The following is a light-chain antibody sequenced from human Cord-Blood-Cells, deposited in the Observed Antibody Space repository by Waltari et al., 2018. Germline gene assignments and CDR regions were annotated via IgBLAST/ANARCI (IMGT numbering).Light chain of an antibody. J-gene: IGLJ3*02. CDR3: SSYTSSSTLV. Sequence: QSALTQPASVSGSPGQSITISCTGTSSDVGGYNYVSWYQQPPGKAPKRVICDVSKRPSGVSNRFSGSKSGNTASLTISGLQAEDEADYYCSSYTSSSTLVFGGGTKLTVL. V-gene: IGLV2-14*01. CDR1: SSDVGGYNY. CDR2: DVS.